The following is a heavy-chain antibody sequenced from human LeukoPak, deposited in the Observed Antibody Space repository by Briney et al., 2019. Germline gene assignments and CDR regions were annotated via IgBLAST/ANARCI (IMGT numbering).Heavy chain of an antibody. CDR3: AKDRSSWTDYYYYMDV. CDR2: IRYDGSNK. Sequence: PGGSLRLSCAASGFTFSSYGMHWVRQAPGKGLEWVAFIRYDGSNKYYAESVKGRFTISRDNSKNTLYLQMNSLRAEDTAVYYCAKDRSSWTDYYYYMDVWGKGTTVTVSS. D-gene: IGHD6-13*01. J-gene: IGHJ6*03. CDR1: GFTFSSYG. V-gene: IGHV3-30*02.